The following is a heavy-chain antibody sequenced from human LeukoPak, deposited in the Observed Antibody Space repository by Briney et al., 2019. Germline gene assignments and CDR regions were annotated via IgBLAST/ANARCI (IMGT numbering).Heavy chain of an antibody. Sequence: PGGSLRLSCAASGFTFSTYSMNWVRQVQGKGLDWVSYISSSSSTIYYADSVKGRFTISRDNAKNSLYLQMNSLRAEDTAVYYCARDNFGYSSSWYEDFDYWGQGTLVTVSS. D-gene: IGHD6-13*01. CDR1: GFTFSTYS. J-gene: IGHJ4*02. CDR3: ARDNFGYSSSWYEDFDY. V-gene: IGHV3-48*04. CDR2: ISSSSSTI.